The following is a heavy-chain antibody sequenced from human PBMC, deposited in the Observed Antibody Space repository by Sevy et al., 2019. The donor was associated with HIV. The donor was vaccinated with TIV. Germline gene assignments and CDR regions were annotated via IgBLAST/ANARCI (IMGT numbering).Heavy chain of an antibody. D-gene: IGHD1-26*01. CDR3: ARDLEEWELWHLGY. Sequence: GGSLRLSCAASGFTFSSFGMYWARQAPGEGLEWVAIIWYDGKNALYADSVKGRFTISRDNSKNTLYLQMNSLRAEDTAVYYCARDLEEWELWHLGYWGQGTLVTVSS. CDR1: GFTFSSFG. J-gene: IGHJ4*02. V-gene: IGHV3-33*01. CDR2: IWYDGKNA.